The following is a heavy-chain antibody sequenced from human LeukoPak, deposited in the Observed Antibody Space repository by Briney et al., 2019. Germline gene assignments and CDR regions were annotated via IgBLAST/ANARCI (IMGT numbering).Heavy chain of an antibody. CDR3: ARDFGWGFDY. V-gene: IGHV3-30*02. CDR1: GFTLSNYG. D-gene: IGHD7-27*01. CDR2: IRFDGTTK. J-gene: IGHJ4*02. Sequence: GGSLRLSCAASGFTLSNYGIHWVRQAPGKGLEWVAFIRFDGTTKNYADSVKGRSIISRDTSKNTVYVQMNSLSAEDTAVYYCARDFGWGFDYWGQGTLVSVSS.